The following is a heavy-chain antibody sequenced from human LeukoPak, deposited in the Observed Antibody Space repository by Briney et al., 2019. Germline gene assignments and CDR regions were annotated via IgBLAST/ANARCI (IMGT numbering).Heavy chain of an antibody. Sequence: GESLRISCKGSGYSLSSYWISWVRQMPGKGLEWMGIIYPADSDTRYSPSFQGQVTISADKSISTAYLQWSSLKASDTAMYYCATHPTRDGYNFFDYWGQGTLVTVSS. CDR2: IYPADSDT. J-gene: IGHJ4*02. CDR1: GYSLSSYW. CDR3: ATHPTRDGYNFFDY. D-gene: IGHD5-24*01. V-gene: IGHV5-51*01.